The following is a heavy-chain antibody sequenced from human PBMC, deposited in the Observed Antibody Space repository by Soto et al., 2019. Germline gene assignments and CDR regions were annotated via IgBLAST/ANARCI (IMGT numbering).Heavy chain of an antibody. Sequence: GESLKISCEASGYSFTTYWISWVRQMPGKGLEWMGAIDPKDSYTKYSPSFQGHVTISVDKSISTAYLQWNSLKASDTAIYYCAREKSDLELFNWLDPWGQGTLVTVSS. J-gene: IGHJ5*02. D-gene: IGHD1-7*01. CDR1: GYSFTTYW. CDR3: AREKSDLELFNWLDP. V-gene: IGHV5-10-1*01. CDR2: IDPKDSYT.